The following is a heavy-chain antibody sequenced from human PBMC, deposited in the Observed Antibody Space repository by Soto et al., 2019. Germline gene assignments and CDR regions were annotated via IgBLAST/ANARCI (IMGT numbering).Heavy chain of an antibody. CDR3: ARGVDGYNTIDY. CDR2: IIPIFGTA. V-gene: IGHV1-69*13. CDR1: GCTFSSYA. D-gene: IGHD5-12*01. J-gene: IGHJ4*02. Sequence: GASVKVSCKASGCTFSSYAISWVRQAPGQGLEWMGGIIPIFGTANYAQKFQGRVTITADESTSIAYMELSSLRSEDTAVYYCARGVDGYNTIDYWGQGTLVTVSS.